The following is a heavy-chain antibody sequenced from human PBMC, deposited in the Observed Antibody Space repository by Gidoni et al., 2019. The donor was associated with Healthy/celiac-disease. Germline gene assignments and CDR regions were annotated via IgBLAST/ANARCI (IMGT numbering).Heavy chain of an antibody. Sequence: EVQLVESGGGLVQPGRSLRLSCAASGFTFDDYAMHWVRQAPGKGLEWVSGISWNSGSIGYADSVKGRFTISRDNAKNSLYLQMNSLRAEDTALYYCAKGGYGYSSSWNYYYYGMDVWGQGTTVTVSS. CDR2: ISWNSGSI. V-gene: IGHV3-9*01. J-gene: IGHJ6*02. CDR1: GFTFDDYA. CDR3: AKGGYGYSSSWNYYYYGMDV. D-gene: IGHD6-13*01.